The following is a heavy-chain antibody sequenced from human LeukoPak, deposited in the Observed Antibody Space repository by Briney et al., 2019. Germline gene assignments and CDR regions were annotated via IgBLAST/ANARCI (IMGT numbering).Heavy chain of an antibody. J-gene: IGHJ4*02. D-gene: IGHD3-22*01. CDR3: ARDRNYYDSSGYYFDY. CDR2: IYYSGST. CDR1: GGSISSGDYY. Sequence: SETLSLTCTVSGGSISSGDYYWSWIRQPPGKGLEWIGYIYYSGSTYYNPSLKSRVTISVDTSKNQFSLKLSSVTAADTAVYYCARDRNYYDSSGYYFDYWGRGTLVTVSS. V-gene: IGHV4-30-4*08.